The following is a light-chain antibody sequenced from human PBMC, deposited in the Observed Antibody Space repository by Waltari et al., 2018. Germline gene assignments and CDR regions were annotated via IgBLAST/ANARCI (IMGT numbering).Light chain of an antibody. CDR3: CSFAGGFTWV. J-gene: IGLJ3*02. Sequence: QSALTQPRSMSGSPGQAVTISCRGTSCDVGGHNYVTWYQQHPGKAPKLVIYDVNNRPSGVPERFSGSKSGNTASLTISGLQSEDEADYYCCSFAGGFTWVFGEGTRLTVL. V-gene: IGLV2-11*01. CDR1: SCDVGGHNY. CDR2: DVN.